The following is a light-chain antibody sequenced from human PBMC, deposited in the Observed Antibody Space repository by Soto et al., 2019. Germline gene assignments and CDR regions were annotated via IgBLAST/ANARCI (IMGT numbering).Light chain of an antibody. J-gene: IGKJ4*01. CDR1: QSVSSY. Sequence: EIVLTQSPATLSLSPGERATLSCRASQSVSSYFAWYQQKPGQAPKLLIYNASNRTTGIPFRFSGSGSGTDFTLTITSLEPEDFAVYYCQHRSNWPLTFGGGTKVDIK. V-gene: IGKV3-11*01. CDR3: QHRSNWPLT. CDR2: NAS.